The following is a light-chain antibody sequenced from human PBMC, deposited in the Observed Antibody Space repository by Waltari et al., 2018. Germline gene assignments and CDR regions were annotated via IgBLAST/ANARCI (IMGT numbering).Light chain of an antibody. CDR1: TSNIGNNY. J-gene: IGLJ2*01. CDR3: GTWDNNLSALV. V-gene: IGLV1-51*02. Sequence: QSVLTQPPSVSAAPGRKVTISCSGSTSNIGNNYVSWYQQGPGAAPKVFINETEKRPSGIPDRFSGSKSGTSASLGITGLQTGDEAAYYCGTWDNNLSALVFGGGTKLTVL. CDR2: ETE.